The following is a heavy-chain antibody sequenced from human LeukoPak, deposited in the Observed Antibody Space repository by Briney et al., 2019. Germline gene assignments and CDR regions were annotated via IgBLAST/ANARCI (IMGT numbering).Heavy chain of an antibody. Sequence: SVKVSCKASGVTIGNYAISWMRQAPGQGLEWMGNIIPFFGSTKYAQKFQGRVTITADQSTSTASMELSSLKSEDSAVYYCATHDPPGWELLGWFDPWGQGTLVIVSS. J-gene: IGHJ5*02. D-gene: IGHD1-26*01. CDR3: ATHDPPGWELLGWFDP. V-gene: IGHV1-69*13. CDR2: IIPFFGST. CDR1: GVTIGNYA.